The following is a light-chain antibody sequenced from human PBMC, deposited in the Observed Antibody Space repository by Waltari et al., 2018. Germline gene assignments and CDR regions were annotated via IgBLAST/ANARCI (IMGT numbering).Light chain of an antibody. V-gene: IGKV3-11*01. CDR3: QQRNNWR. CDR1: QSIGRF. J-gene: IGKJ5*01. Sequence: IVLTQSPVTLSLSPGERATLSCRASQSIGRFLAWYKQKPGQAPRLLIYDTANRATGLPARFSGSGSGTDFTLTISSLEPEDFAVYYCQQRNNWRFGQGTRLEIK. CDR2: DTA.